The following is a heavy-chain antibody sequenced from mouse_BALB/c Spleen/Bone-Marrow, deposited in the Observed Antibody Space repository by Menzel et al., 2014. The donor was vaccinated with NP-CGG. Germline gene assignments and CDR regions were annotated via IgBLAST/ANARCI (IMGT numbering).Heavy chain of an antibody. CDR2: INPYNDYT. D-gene: IGHD1-2*01. CDR3: AREDYGAWFAY. V-gene: IGHV1S45*01. Sequence: EVQRVESGAELVRPGASVKISCKAFGYTFTKHHINWVKQRPGQGLDWIGYINPYNDYTSYNQKFKGKATLTVDKSSSTAYMDLSSLTSEDSAVYYCAREDYGAWFAYWGQGTLVTVSA. J-gene: IGHJ3*01. CDR1: GYTFTKHH.